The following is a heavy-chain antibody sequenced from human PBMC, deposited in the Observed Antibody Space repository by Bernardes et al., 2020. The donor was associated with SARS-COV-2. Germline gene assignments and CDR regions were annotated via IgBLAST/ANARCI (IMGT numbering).Heavy chain of an antibody. CDR2: ISGSGGST. V-gene: IGHV3-23*01. Sequence: GGSLRLSCAASGFTFSSYAMSWVRQAPGKGLEWVSAISGSGGSTYYADSVKGRFTISRDNSKNTLYLQMNSLRAEDTAVYYCAKVVATMVRDTYRTKPMYYFDYWGQGTLVTVSS. CDR3: AKVVATMVRDTYRTKPMYYFDY. CDR1: GFTFSSYA. D-gene: IGHD3-10*01. J-gene: IGHJ4*02.